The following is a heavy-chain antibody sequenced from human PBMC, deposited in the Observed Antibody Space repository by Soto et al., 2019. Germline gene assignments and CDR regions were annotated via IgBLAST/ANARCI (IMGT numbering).Heavy chain of an antibody. J-gene: IGHJ4*02. V-gene: IGHV3-74*01. CDR3: AKAGDWNYVYDF. Sequence: GGSLRLSCAASGFTFTHYRIHWVRPAPGKGLVWVSPVNSDGSSTNYADAVKGRFTISRDNSKNMAYLQMNNLTVEDTGVYYCAKAGDWNYVYDFWGQGTLVTVSS. CDR2: VNSDGSST. D-gene: IGHD1-7*01. CDR1: GFTFTHYR.